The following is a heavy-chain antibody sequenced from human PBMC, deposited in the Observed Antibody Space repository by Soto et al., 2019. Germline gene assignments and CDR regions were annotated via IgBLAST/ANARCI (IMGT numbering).Heavy chain of an antibody. CDR2: IYPGDSDI. CDR1: GYSFTSYW. CDR3: AGGHDAVVQAGRRENHYYYRMDV. J-gene: IGHJ6*02. V-gene: IGHV5-51*01. Sequence: PAESLKISCKGSGYSFTSYWIGWVRQMPGKGLEWMGIIYPGDSDIRYSPSFQGQVTIFRDNAQNSLLLQMNSLKTEDTAVYYCAGGHDAVVQAGRRENHYYYRMDVWGQGTTVTVSS. D-gene: IGHD2-2*01.